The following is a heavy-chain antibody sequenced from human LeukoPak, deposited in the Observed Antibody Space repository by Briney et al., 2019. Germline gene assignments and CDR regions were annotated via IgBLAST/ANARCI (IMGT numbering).Heavy chain of an antibody. J-gene: IGHJ4*02. CDR2: SSYDGCNN. V-gene: IGHV3-30*04. CDR1: GLAFSRDA. CDR3: ARASRGDSHGFNFDY. D-gene: IGHD5-18*01. Sequence: GGGMRRSSAAPGLAFSRDAMNWGGPARGKGRGWRGVSSYDGCNNYYADSVQARFTISRDDSKNTLYVQMNSLRPEDTAVYFCARASRGDSHGFNFDYWGQGTLVTVSS.